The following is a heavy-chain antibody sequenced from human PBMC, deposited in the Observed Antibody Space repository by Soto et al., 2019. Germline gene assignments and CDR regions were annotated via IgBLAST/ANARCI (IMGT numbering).Heavy chain of an antibody. CDR2: IYYSGST. Sequence: SETLSLTCTVSGGSISSSSYYWGWIRQPPGKGLEWIGSIYYSGSTYYNPSLKSRVTISVDTSKNQFSLKLSSVTAADTAVYYCARNPRNYYDSGGFDYWGQGTLVTVS. CDR3: ARNPRNYYDSGGFDY. V-gene: IGHV4-39*01. J-gene: IGHJ4*02. D-gene: IGHD3-22*01. CDR1: GGSISSSSYY.